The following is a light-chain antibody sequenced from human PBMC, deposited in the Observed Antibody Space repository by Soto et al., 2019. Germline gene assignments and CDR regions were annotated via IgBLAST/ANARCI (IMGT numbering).Light chain of an antibody. CDR3: QQLNSYPLA. CDR2: AAS. V-gene: IGKV1-9*01. Sequence: DIQLTQSPSFLSASVGDRVTITCRASQDISSYLAWYQQKPGKAPKLQIYAASTLQSGVPSSFSGSGSGTEFTLTISSLQPEDFATYYCQQLNSYPLAFGGGTKVEIK. CDR1: QDISSY. J-gene: IGKJ4*01.